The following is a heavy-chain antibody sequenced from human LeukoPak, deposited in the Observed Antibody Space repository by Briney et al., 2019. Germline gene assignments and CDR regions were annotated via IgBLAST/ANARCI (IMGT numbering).Heavy chain of an antibody. V-gene: IGHV3-7*01. Sequence: GGSLRLSCAASGFIFSSYWMTWVRQAPGKGLEWVAYIKEDGGEKYYVDSAKGRFTISRDSAKNSLYLQMNSLRAEDTAVYYCARDLSGIAGYTYGRGIDYWGQGTLVTVSP. CDR2: IKEDGGEK. CDR3: ARDLSGIAGYTYGRGIDY. J-gene: IGHJ4*02. CDR1: GFIFSSYW. D-gene: IGHD5-18*01.